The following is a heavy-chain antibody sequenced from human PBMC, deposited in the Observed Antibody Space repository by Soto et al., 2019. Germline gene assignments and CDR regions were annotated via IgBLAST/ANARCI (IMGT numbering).Heavy chain of an antibody. CDR2: ISSSSSYI. CDR1: GFTFSSYS. J-gene: IGHJ4*02. D-gene: IGHD3-9*01. CDR3: ATPYYDILTGYYNPHDY. Sequence: GGSLRLSCAASGFTFSSYSMNWVRQAPGKGLEWVSSISSSSSYIYYADSVKGRFTISRDNAKNSLYLQMNSLRAEDTAVYYCATPYYDILTGYYNPHDYWGQGTLVTVSS. V-gene: IGHV3-21*01.